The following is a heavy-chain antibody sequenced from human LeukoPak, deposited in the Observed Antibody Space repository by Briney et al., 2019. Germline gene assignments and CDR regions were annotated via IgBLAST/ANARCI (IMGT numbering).Heavy chain of an antibody. J-gene: IGHJ4*02. D-gene: IGHD1-26*01. CDR1: GFTFSSYA. Sequence: GGSLRLSCAASGFTFSSYAMSWVRQAPGKGLEWVSTISGSGGSTNHADSVKGRFTISRDNSKNTLYLQMNSLRAEDTAVYYCARYYNSGSWYYFDYWGQGTLVTVSS. CDR2: ISGSGGST. CDR3: ARYYNSGSWYYFDY. V-gene: IGHV3-23*01.